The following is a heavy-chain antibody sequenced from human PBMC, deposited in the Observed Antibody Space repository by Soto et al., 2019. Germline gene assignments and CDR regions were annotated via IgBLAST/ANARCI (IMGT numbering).Heavy chain of an antibody. J-gene: IGHJ6*02. V-gene: IGHV3-33*01. CDR1: GFTVSRYV. CDR2: IWYDGSNK. D-gene: IGHD1-26*01. Sequence: PGGSLRVSCSASGFTVSRYVMQWVRQAPGKGLEWVAVIWYDGSNKYYADSVKGRLIISRDNSKNTPYLQMNSLRAEDTAVYYCARMTVGATMNIYYGMDVWGQGTTVTVSS. CDR3: ARMTVGATMNIYYGMDV.